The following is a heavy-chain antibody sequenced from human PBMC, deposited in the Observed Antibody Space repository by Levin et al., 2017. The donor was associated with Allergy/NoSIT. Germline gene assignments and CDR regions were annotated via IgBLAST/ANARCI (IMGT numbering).Heavy chain of an antibody. J-gene: IGHJ5*02. CDR2: IYPGDSNT. CDR3: ARSRYNYNGFDP. D-gene: IGHD1-1*01. V-gene: IGHV5-51*01. CDR1: GDSFNTYW. Sequence: PGGSLRLSCKGSGDSFNTYWIGWVRQMPGKGLEWMGIIYPGDSNTRYSPSFQGQVTISADKSINTAYLQWSSLKASDTAMYYCARSRYNYNGFDPWGQGTLVTVSS.